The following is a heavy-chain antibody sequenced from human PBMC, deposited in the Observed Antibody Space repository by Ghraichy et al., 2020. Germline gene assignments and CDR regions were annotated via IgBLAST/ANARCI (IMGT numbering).Heavy chain of an antibody. CDR2: IYYSGST. CDR3: ARDRGWGTLAGWFDP. Sequence: SQTLSLTCTVSGGSISSYYWSWIRQPPGKGLEWIGYIYYSGSTNYNPSLKSRVTISVDTSKNQFSLKLSSVTAADTAVYYCARDRGWGTLAGWFDPWGQGTLVTVSS. CDR1: GGSISSYY. V-gene: IGHV4-59*01. D-gene: IGHD3-10*01. J-gene: IGHJ5*02.